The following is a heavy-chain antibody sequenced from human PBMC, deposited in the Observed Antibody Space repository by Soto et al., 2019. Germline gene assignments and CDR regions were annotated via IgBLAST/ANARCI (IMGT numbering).Heavy chain of an antibody. CDR3: ARRELTPGIAAAGRSPFDY. J-gene: IGHJ4*02. Sequence: PSETLSLTCTVSGGSISSSSYYWGWIRQPPGKGLEWIGSIYYSGSTYYNPSLKSRVTISVDTSKNQFSLRLSSVTAADTAVYYCARRELTPGIAAAGRSPFDYWGQGTLVTVSS. CDR1: GGSISSSSYY. D-gene: IGHD6-13*01. V-gene: IGHV4-39*01. CDR2: IYYSGST.